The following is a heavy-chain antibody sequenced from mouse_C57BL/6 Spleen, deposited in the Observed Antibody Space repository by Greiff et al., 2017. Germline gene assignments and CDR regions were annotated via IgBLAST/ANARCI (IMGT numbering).Heavy chain of an antibody. CDR1: GYTFTDYE. V-gene: IGHV1-15*01. CDR2: IDPETGGT. J-gene: IGHJ3*01. CDR3: TRHAWFAY. Sequence: QVQLKQSGAELVRPGASVTLSCKASGYTFTDYEMHWVKQTPVHGLEWIGAIDPETGGTAYNQKFKGKAILTADKSSSTAYMELRSLTSEDSAVYYCTRHAWFAYWGQGTLVTVSA.